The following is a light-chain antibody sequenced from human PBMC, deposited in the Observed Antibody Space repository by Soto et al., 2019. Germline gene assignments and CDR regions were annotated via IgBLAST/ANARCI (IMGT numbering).Light chain of an antibody. CDR1: QSISSW. CDR3: QQYNSYST. Sequence: DIQMTQSPSTLSASVGDRVTITCRASQSISSWLAWYQQKPGKAPKLLIYDSSSLESGVPSRFSGSRSGTEFTLTIRSLQPDDFATYYCQQYNSYSTFGQGTKVDIK. V-gene: IGKV1-5*01. CDR2: DSS. J-gene: IGKJ1*01.